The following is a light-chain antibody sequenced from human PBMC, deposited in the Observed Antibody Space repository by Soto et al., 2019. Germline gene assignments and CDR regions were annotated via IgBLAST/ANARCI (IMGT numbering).Light chain of an antibody. Sequence: DIQMTQSPSTLSASVGDRVTITCRASQSTSTWLAWYQQRPRKTPKILISESSKLESGVPSRISGSGSGTEFTLTISSLPPDYFATYYCQQCNTYPYAFGQGTKVEIK. CDR1: QSTSTW. CDR3: QQCNTYPYA. CDR2: ESS. J-gene: IGKJ1*01. V-gene: IGKV1-5*03.